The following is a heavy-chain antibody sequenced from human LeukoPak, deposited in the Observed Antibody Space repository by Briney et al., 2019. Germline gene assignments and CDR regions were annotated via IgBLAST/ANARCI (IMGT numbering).Heavy chain of an antibody. CDR1: GSSFTSYW. D-gene: IGHD5-24*01. Sequence: GASLKISFQGSGSSFTSYWIGWVRPMPGKGPGWMGIIYPSDSDTRYSPSFQGQVIISADKSISTAYQQWSSPKASDTAMYYCARHHGMATTSPFAYWGQGTLVTVSS. CDR3: ARHHGMATTSPFAY. CDR2: IYPSDSDT. V-gene: IGHV5-51*01. J-gene: IGHJ4*02.